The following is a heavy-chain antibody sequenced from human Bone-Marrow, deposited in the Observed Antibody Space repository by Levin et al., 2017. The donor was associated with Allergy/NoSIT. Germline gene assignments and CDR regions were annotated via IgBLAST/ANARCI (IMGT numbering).Heavy chain of an antibody. V-gene: IGHV3-53*01. D-gene: IGHD3-16*02. J-gene: IGHJ3*02. CDR1: GFSVSDNY. CDR3: AGVSRASWRAFDI. Sequence: GGSLRLSCAVSGFSVSDNYMSWLRQAPGKGLEWVSILYAGGSTYYANSVKGRFTISRDNSKNTLSLQMNSLRVADTAVYYCAGVSRASWRAFDIWGQGTMVSVSS. CDR2: LYAGGST.